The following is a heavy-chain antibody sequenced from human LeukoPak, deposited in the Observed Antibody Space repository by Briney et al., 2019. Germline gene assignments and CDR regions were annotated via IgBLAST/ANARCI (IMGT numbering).Heavy chain of an antibody. CDR2: ISNDGNNK. CDR3: AKDRGYSDTSGFLDY. V-gene: IGHV3-30*18. J-gene: IGHJ4*02. D-gene: IGHD3-22*01. Sequence: GRSLRLSCAASGFTFTSYGMHWVRQAPGKGLEWVAVISNDGNNKYYADSVRGRLIISRDNSENTLYLQMNSLRVEDTAVYYCAKDRGYSDTSGFLDYWGQGTLVTASS. CDR1: GFTFTSYG.